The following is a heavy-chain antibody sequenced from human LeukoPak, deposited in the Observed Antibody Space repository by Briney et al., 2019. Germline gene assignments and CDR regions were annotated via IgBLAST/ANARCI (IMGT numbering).Heavy chain of an antibody. J-gene: IGHJ5*02. CDR3: ARPKVGDGDYAGNWFDP. CDR2: IYYSVST. Sequence: SETLSLTCTVSGDSISSSSDYCGWIRQSPGKGLERIGTIYYSVSTYYNPALKSRVTISIDTSKNQFSLKLKSVTAADTVVYYCARPKVGDGDYAGNWFDPWGQGILVTVSS. CDR1: GDSISSSSDY. D-gene: IGHD4-17*01. V-gene: IGHV4-39*01.